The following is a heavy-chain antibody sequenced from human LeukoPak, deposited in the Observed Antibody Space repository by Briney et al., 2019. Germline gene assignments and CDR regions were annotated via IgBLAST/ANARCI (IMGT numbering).Heavy chain of an antibody. CDR1: GGSISRSSYY. J-gene: IGHJ5*02. D-gene: IGHD3-10*01. V-gene: IGHV4-39*07. Sequence: PSETLSLTCTVSGGSISRSSYYWGWIRQTPGMGLEWIGSVSYSGNTDYNPSLKSRVTISVDTSKNLFSLRLTSVTAADTAVYYCAKGVDIWFGEHNWFDPWGQGTLVTVSS. CDR3: AKGVDIWFGEHNWFDP. CDR2: VSYSGNT.